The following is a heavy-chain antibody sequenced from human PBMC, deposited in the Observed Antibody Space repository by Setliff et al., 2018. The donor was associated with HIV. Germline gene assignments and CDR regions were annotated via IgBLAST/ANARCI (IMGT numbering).Heavy chain of an antibody. CDR2: IIPMFGTP. CDR3: SLEEGGVWLP. Sequence: ASVKVSCKASGGAFNNYAFNWVRQVPGQGLEWVGGIIPMFGTPSYAQNFQGRVTITADESTNTAYLEVNSLTYEDAAIYYCSLEEGGVWLPWGPGTLVTVSS. D-gene: IGHD3-16*01. CDR1: GGAFNNYA. J-gene: IGHJ1*01. V-gene: IGHV1-69*13.